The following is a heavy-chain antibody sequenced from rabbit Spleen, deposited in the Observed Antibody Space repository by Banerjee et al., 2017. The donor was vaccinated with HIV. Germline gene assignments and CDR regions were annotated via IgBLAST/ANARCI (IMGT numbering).Heavy chain of an antibody. Sequence: QSLEESGGGLVQPEGSLTLTCTVSGFTFSSSYYMCWVRQAPGKGLEWIACIYGGSGASTAYASWAKGRFTISKTSSTTVTLQMTSLTAADTATYFCARDTGSSFSSYGMDLWGPGTLVTVS. CDR3: ARDTGSSFSSYGMDL. D-gene: IGHD8-1*01. CDR2: IYGGSGAST. V-gene: IGHV1S40*01. J-gene: IGHJ6*01. CDR1: GFTFSSSYY.